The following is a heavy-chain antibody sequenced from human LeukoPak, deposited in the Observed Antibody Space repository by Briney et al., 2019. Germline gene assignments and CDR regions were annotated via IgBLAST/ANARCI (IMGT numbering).Heavy chain of an antibody. D-gene: IGHD2-15*01. CDR3: ASLGYCSGGSCYSLRAFDI. Sequence: GASVKVSCKASGYTFTGYYMHWVRQAPGQGLEWMGRINPNSGGTNYAQKFQGRVTMTRDTSISTAYMELSRLRSDDTAVYYCASLGYCSGGSCYSLRAFDIWGQGTVVTVSS. CDR2: INPNSGGT. J-gene: IGHJ3*02. CDR1: GYTFTGYY. V-gene: IGHV1-2*06.